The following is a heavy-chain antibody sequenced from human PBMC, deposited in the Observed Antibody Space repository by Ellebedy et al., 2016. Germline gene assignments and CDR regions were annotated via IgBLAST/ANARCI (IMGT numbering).Heavy chain of an antibody. CDR3: RQGHYFDQ. J-gene: IGHJ4*02. CDR2: ISAGGDIT. CDR1: GLTVSSFF. Sequence: GESLKISCAPSGLTVSSFFMSWVRQAPGGGLEWVSTISAGGDITFSADSVKGRFTISRDNSKNTLYLQMNNLRVDDTALYYCRQGHYFDQWGQGALVTVSS. V-gene: IGHV3-23*01.